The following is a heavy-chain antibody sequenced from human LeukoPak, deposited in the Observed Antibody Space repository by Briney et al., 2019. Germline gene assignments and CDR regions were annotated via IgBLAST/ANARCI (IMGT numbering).Heavy chain of an antibody. CDR2: IYPGDSEI. J-gene: IGHJ4*02. CDR3: ARKYGSGWPN. Sequence: GESLKISCKASGYSFGNYWIGWVRQVPGKGLEWMGIIYPGDSEIRYSPPFQGQVTISADKSISTAYLQWSSLKASDTAMYYCARKYGSGWPNWGQGTLVTVSS. V-gene: IGHV5-51*01. D-gene: IGHD6-19*01. CDR1: GYSFGNYW.